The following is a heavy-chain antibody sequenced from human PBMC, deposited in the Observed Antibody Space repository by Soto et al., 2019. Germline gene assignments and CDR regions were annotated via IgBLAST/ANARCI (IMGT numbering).Heavy chain of an antibody. D-gene: IGHD1-26*01. CDR3: AIGSYTTYTWFDP. CDR1: GFTFSSHA. J-gene: IGHJ5*02. V-gene: IGHV3-23*01. Sequence: EVQLLESGGGLVQPGGSLRLSCAASGFTFSSHAMSWVRQAPGKGLEWVSSMSGSGDNTYHADSGKGRFTVSRDNSKNTLYLQMNSLRVEDTAVYYCAIGSYTTYTWFDPWGQGTLVTVSS. CDR2: MSGSGDNT.